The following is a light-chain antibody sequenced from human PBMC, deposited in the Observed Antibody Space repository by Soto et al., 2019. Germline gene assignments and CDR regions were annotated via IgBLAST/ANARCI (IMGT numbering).Light chain of an antibody. CDR3: QQYNNWPPMYT. J-gene: IGKJ2*01. V-gene: IGKV3-15*01. Sequence: ELVMTQSPATLSVSPGERATLSCRASQSVSSNLAWYQQKPGQAPRLLIYGASTRATGIPARFSGSGSGTEFTLTISSLQSEDFAFYYCQQYNNWPPMYTFGQGTKLEIK. CDR2: GAS. CDR1: QSVSSN.